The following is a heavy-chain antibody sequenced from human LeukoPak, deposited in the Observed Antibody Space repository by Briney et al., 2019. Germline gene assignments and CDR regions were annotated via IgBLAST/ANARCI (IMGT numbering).Heavy chain of an antibody. V-gene: IGHV3-23*01. J-gene: IGHJ4*02. CDR3: ATSTRRYCSSTSCYAPPDDFDY. Sequence: GGSLRLSCAASRFTFSSYAMSWVRQAPGKGLEWVSAISGSGGSTYYADSVKGRFTISRDNSKNTLYLQMNSLRAEDTAVYYCATSTRRYCSSTSCYAPPDDFDYWGQGTLVTVSS. D-gene: IGHD2-2*01. CDR2: ISGSGGST. CDR1: RFTFSSYA.